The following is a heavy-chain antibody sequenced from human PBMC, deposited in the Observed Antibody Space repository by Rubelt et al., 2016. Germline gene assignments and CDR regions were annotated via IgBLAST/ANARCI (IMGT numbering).Heavy chain of an antibody. V-gene: IGHV4-34*02. D-gene: IGHD6-6*01. CDR1: GGSFSGYY. Sequence: QVQLQQWGAGLLKPSETLSLTCAVYGGSFSGYYWSWIRQTPGKGLDWIGAINHSGSTSYNPSLQRRVTISVDTSKNQFSLKLSSVTAADTAVYYWARSGAWTARKDAFDIWGQGTMVTVSS. CDR2: INHSGST. J-gene: IGHJ3*02. CDR3: ARSGAWTARKDAFDI.